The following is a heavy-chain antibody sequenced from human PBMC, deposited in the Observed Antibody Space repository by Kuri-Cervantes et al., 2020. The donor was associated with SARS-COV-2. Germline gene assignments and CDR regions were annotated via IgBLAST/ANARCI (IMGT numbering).Heavy chain of an antibody. V-gene: IGHV4-4*02. D-gene: IGHD2-2*01. Sequence: GSLRLSCAVSGGSISSSNWWSWVRQPPGKGLEWIGDIYHSGSTNYNPSLKSRVTISVDKSKNQFSLKLSSVTAADTAVYYCARSTGIVVVPAAIWDYFDYWGQGTLVTVSS. CDR2: IYHSGST. CDR1: GGSISSSNW. J-gene: IGHJ4*02. CDR3: ARSTGIVVVPAAIWDYFDY.